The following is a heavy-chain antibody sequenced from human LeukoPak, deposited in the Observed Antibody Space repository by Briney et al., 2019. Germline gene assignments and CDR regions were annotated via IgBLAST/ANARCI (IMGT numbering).Heavy chain of an antibody. D-gene: IGHD5-24*01. V-gene: IGHV4-38-2*02. J-gene: IGHJ4*02. CDR2: IYHSGST. CDR3: ARGLSPGLHPYFDY. CDR1: GYSISSGYY. Sequence: PSETLSLTCTVSGYSISSGYYWGWIRQPPGKGLEWIGSIYHSGSTYYNPSLKSRVTISVDTSKNQFSLKLSSVTAADTAVYYCARGLSPGLHPYFDYWGQGTLVTVSS.